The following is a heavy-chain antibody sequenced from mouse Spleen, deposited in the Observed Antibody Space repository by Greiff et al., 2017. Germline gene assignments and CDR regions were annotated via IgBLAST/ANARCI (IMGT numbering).Heavy chain of an antibody. CDR1: GFTFSDYG. CDR2: ISNLAYSI. V-gene: IGHV5-15*01. Sequence: EVMLVESGGGLVQPGGSLKLSCAASGFTFSDYGMAWVRQAPRKGPEWVAFISNLAYSIYYADTVTGRFTISRENAKNTLYLEMSSLRSEDTAMYYCARHYGSSYDWYFDVWGTGTTVTVSS. D-gene: IGHD1-1*01. J-gene: IGHJ1*03. CDR3: ARHYGSSYDWYFDV.